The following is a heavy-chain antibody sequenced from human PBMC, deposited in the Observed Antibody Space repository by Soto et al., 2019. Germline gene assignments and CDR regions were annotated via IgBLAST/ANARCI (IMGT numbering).Heavy chain of an antibody. CDR3: AKSGKGDSVDMWFDT. CDR1: GFSFDNYA. J-gene: IGHJ5*02. Sequence: EVQLLESGGGLVQPGGSLRLSCAASGFSFDNYAMAWVRQAPGEGLEWVSSIYRSGAGTHYADSVKGRFTISRDSSKNTLYLQMTCLRADDTAVYYCAKSGKGDSVDMWFDTWGQGTLVTVSS. D-gene: IGHD2-21*02. V-gene: IGHV3-23*05. CDR2: IYRSGAGT.